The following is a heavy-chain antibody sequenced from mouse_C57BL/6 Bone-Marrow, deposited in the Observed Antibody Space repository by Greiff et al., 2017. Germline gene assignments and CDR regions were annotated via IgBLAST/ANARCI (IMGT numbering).Heavy chain of an antibody. V-gene: IGHV1-55*01. Sequence: QVQLQQPGAELVKPGASVQMSCKASGYTFTSYWITWVKQRPGQGLEWIGDIYPGSGSTNYNEKFKSKATLTVDTSSSTAYMQLSSLTSEDSAVYYCAKEGIGSPGFDYWGQGTTLTVSS. CDR3: AKEGIGSPGFDY. J-gene: IGHJ2*01. CDR1: GYTFTSYW. CDR2: IYPGSGST.